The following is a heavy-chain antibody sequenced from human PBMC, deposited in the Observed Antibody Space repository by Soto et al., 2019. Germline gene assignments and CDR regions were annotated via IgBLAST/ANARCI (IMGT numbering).Heavy chain of an antibody. V-gene: IGHV3-30*18. CDR1: GFTFSSYG. J-gene: IGHJ4*02. CDR2: ISYDGSNK. Sequence: PGGSLRLSCAASGFTFSSYGMHWVRQAPGKGLEWVAVISYDGSNKYYADSVKGRFTISRDNSKNTLYLQINSLRAEDTAVYYCAKVNYYGSGSPPDYWGQGTLVTVSS. D-gene: IGHD3-10*01. CDR3: AKVNYYGSGSPPDY.